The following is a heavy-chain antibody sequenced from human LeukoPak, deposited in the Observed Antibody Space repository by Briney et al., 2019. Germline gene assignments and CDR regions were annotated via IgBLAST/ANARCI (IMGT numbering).Heavy chain of an antibody. CDR3: AKALDIVVVVAASGMDV. J-gene: IGHJ6*02. D-gene: IGHD2-15*01. V-gene: IGHV3-30*18. CDR2: ISYDGSNK. Sequence: QTGGSLRLSCAASGFTFSSYGMHWVRQAPGKGLEWVAVISYDGSNKYYADSVKGRFTISRDNSKNTLYLQMNSLRAEDTAVYYCAKALDIVVVVAASGMDVWGQGTTVTVSS. CDR1: GFTFSSYG.